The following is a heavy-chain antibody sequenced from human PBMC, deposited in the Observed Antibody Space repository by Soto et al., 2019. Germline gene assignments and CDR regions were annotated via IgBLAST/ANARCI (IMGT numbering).Heavy chain of an antibody. CDR1: GFTFSSYG. D-gene: IGHD3-3*01. J-gene: IGHJ6*02. CDR3: AKEVWSGPMAV. V-gene: IGHV3-30*18. Sequence: QVQLVESGGGVVQPGRSLRLSCAASGFTFSSYGMHWVRQAPGKGLEWVAAISYDGSNKYYADSVKGRFTISRDNSKNTLYVQMKRLRAEDTAVYYCAKEVWSGPMAVWGRGTTVTVSS. CDR2: ISYDGSNK.